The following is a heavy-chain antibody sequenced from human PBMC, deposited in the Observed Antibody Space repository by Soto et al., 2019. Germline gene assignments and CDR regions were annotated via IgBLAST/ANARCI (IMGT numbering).Heavy chain of an antibody. Sequence: PSETLSLTCTVSGGSVSSGGYYWSWIRQHPGKGLEWIGYIYYSGSTYYNPSLKSRVTISVDTSKNQFSLKLSSVTAADTAVYYCARDLSTYGSGSYYANWFDPWGQGTLVTVSS. D-gene: IGHD3-10*01. CDR2: IYYSGST. V-gene: IGHV4-31*03. CDR1: GGSVSSGGYY. J-gene: IGHJ5*02. CDR3: ARDLSTYGSGSYYANWFDP.